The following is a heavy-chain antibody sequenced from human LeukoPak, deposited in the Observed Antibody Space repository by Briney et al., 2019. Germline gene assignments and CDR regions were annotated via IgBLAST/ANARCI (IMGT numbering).Heavy chain of an antibody. CDR3: ASEPVYDN. D-gene: IGHD1-14*01. CDR2: IGGSGTNT. J-gene: IGHJ4*02. Sequence: GGSLRLSCAASGFTFNNYAMSWVRRAPRKGLEWVSTIGGSGTNTYHADSVKGRFTISRDNSKNTVYLQLNSLRAQDTAIYYCASEPVYDNWGQGTLVTVSS. V-gene: IGHV3-23*01. CDR1: GFTFNNYA.